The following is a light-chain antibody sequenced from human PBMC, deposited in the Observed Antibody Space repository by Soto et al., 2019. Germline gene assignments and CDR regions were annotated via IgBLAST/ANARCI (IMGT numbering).Light chain of an antibody. J-gene: IGKJ3*01. Sequence: EKVMTQSPATLSVSPGERATLSCRASQSISSNLAWYQQRPGQAPWLLIYGASTRATGIPATFSASGSGTEFTLTISSLQSEDFAGDYCQQYKYCPFTFGGGPKVHIK. CDR1: QSISSN. CDR3: QQYKYCPFT. V-gene: IGKV3-15*01. CDR2: GAS.